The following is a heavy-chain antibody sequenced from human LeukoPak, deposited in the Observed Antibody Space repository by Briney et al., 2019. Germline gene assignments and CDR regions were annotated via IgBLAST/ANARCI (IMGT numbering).Heavy chain of an antibody. V-gene: IGHV4-59*01. Sequence: SETLSLTCSVSGVSISTSYWSWIRQPPAKGLEWIGYIHYSGDTNYNPSLHSRVTMSADTSKNQFSLTLSSVTAADAAVYYCRRGTVTTANFDCCGQGTLVTVSS. D-gene: IGHD4-17*01. CDR2: IHYSGDT. J-gene: IGHJ4*02. CDR1: GVSISTSY. CDR3: RRGTVTTANFDC.